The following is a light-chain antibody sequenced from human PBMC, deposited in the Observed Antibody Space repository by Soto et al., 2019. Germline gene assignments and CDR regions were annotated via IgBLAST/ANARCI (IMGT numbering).Light chain of an antibody. CDR2: AAS. CDR3: LQHNTYPLT. J-gene: IGKJ4*01. Sequence: DIQMTQSPSSLSASVGDTVTITCRASQDIINDLAWSQQKPGKAPQRLIHAASSLQGGVPSRFSGSGSGTEFTLTISSLQPEDFATYYGLQHNTYPLTFGGGTKVEIK. V-gene: IGKV1-17*01. CDR1: QDIIND.